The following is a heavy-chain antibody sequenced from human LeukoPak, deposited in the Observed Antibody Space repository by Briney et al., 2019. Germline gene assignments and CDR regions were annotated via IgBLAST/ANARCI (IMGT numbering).Heavy chain of an antibody. V-gene: IGHV3-23*01. J-gene: IGHJ4*02. D-gene: IGHD5-18*01. CDR1: GFRSGFGFYSYA. CDR3: AKGPVDTPLVPEWDYFDS. CDR2: FGSNGGYI. Sequence: GGSLRLSCAASGFRSGFGFYSYALTWVRQAPGKGLQWVSSFGSNGGYIYYADSVKGRFVISRDNSRDTLYLHMNSVRADDTAVYYCAKGPVDTPLVPEWDYFDSWGQGTLVTVSS.